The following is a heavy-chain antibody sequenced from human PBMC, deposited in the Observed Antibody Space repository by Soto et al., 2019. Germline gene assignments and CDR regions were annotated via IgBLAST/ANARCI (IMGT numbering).Heavy chain of an antibody. V-gene: IGHV1-69*01. CDR3: ATCLYDSPDYSYSNAYGWFDP. D-gene: IGHD3-16*01. CDR2: FHPFYGTP. CDR1: GDTFRKYS. Sequence: QLQLVQSGAEVKKPGSSVKVSCKASGDTFRKYSFSWVRQAPGQGLEWMGGFHPFYGTPNYAQKFHGRVTITADEATGTAYMELASLRSEDTAVYFCATCLYDSPDYSYSNAYGWFDPWGQGTLVTVSS. J-gene: IGHJ5*02.